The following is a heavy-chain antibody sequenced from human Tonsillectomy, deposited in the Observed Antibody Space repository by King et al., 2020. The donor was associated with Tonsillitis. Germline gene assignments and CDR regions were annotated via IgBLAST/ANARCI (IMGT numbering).Heavy chain of an antibody. V-gene: IGHV4-30-4*01. CDR2: IYYSGTT. CDR3: ARGEGTTGGFDY. Sequence: QLQESGPGLVKPSQTLSLICSVSGCSIRTGDFYWSWIRQPPGKCLEWVGYIYYSGTTYDNPSLHVPVSISVDASKNQFSLKLRSVTAADTAVYYCARGEGTTGGFDYWGQGTLVTVSS. J-gene: IGHJ4*02. D-gene: IGHD1-7*01. CDR1: GCSIRTGDFY.